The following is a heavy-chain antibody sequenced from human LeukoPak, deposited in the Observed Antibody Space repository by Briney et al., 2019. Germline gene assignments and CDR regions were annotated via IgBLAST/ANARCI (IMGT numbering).Heavy chain of an antibody. CDR1: GGTFISYA. V-gene: IGHV1-69*05. CDR2: IIPIFGTA. J-gene: IGHJ6*03. D-gene: IGHD5-12*01. CDR3: AREPIYSGYGPDYYYYYYMDV. Sequence: SVKVSCKASGGTFISYAISWVRQAPGQGLEWMGRIIPIFGTANYAQKFQGRVTITTDESTSTAYMELSSLRSEDTAVYYCAREPIYSGYGPDYYYYYYMDVWAKGPRSPSP.